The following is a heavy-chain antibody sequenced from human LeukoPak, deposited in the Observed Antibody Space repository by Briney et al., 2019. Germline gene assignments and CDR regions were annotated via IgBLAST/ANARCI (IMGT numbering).Heavy chain of an antibody. CDR3: AREPRDTVDFDL. CDR2: TYYRSKWYN. Sequence: SQTLSLTCAISGDSFSSNSAAWNWNRQSPSRGLEWLGRTYYRSKWYNDYAVSVKSRITINPDTSKNQFSLQLNSVTPEDTAVYYCAREPRDTVDFDLWGRGTLVTVSS. D-gene: IGHD4-23*01. J-gene: IGHJ2*01. V-gene: IGHV6-1*01. CDR1: GDSFSSNSAA.